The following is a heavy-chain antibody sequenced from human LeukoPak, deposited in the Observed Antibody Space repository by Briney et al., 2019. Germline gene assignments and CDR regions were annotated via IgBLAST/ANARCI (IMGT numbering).Heavy chain of an antibody. D-gene: IGHD3-9*01. J-gene: IGHJ4*02. V-gene: IGHV3-11*04. CDR1: GFTFSDYN. CDR3: ARELTQDFDY. CDR2: ISRSGSTK. Sequence: GGSLRLSCAASGFTFSDYNMRWIRQAPGKGLEWVSSISRSGSTKYYADSVKGRFTISRDNAKNSLYLQMNSLRAEDTAVYYCARELTQDFDYWGQGTLVTVSS.